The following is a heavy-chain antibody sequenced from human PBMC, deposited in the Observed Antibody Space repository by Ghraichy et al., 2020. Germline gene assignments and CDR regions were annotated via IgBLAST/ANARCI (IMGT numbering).Heavy chain of an antibody. V-gene: IGHV3-30*18. J-gene: IGHJ4*02. CDR1: GFTFSSYG. Sequence: GGSLRLSCAASGFTFSSYGMHWVRQAPGKGLEWVAVISYDGSNKYYADSVKGRFTISRDNSKNTLYLQMNSLRAEDTAVYYCAKDRISCSGGSCYTIQEYYFDYWGQGTLVTVSS. CDR3: AKDRISCSGGSCYTIQEYYFDY. CDR2: ISYDGSNK. D-gene: IGHD2-15*01.